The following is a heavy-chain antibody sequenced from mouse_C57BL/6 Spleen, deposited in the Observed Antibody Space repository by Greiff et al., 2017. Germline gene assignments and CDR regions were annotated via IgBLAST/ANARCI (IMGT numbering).Heavy chain of an antibody. CDR1: GYTFTSYW. D-gene: IGHD2-4*01. CDR2: IHPNSGST. V-gene: IGHV1-64*01. J-gene: IGHJ3*01. CDR3: ARSKDYYDYAFAV. Sequence: QVQLQQSGAELVKPGASVKLSCKASGYTFTSYWMHWVKQRPGQGLEWIGMIHPNSGSTNYNEKFKSKATLTVDKSSSTAYMQLSSLTSEDSAVYYCARSKDYYDYAFAVWGTGTLVTVSA.